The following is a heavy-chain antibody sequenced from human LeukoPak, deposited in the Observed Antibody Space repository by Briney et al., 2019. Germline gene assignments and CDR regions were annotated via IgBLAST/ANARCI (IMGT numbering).Heavy chain of an antibody. CDR1: GFTFSSFA. D-gene: IGHD4-11*01. CDR3: AKGRMGTTFDD. Sequence: PGGSLRLSCAASGFTFSSFAMNWVRQAPGKGLEWVSAISGSGGGAYYADPVEGRFTISKDNSQNTLYLQMSSLSAEDTAVYYCAKGRMGTTFDDWGQGTLVTVSS. V-gene: IGHV3-23*01. CDR2: ISGSGGGA. J-gene: IGHJ4*02.